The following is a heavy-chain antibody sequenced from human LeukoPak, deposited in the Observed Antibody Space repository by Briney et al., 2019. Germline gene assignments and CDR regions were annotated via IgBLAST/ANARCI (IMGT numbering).Heavy chain of an antibody. D-gene: IGHD4-17*01. CDR2: ISGSGGST. CDR3: AKGDDDYGDYYFDY. CDR1: GFTFSSYA. J-gene: IGHJ4*02. Sequence: GGSLRLSCADSGFTFSSYAMSWVRQAPGKGLEWVSAISGSGGSTYYADSVKGRFTISRDNSKNTLYLQMNSLRAEHTAVYYCAKGDDDYGDYYFDYWGQGTLVTVSS. V-gene: IGHV3-23*01.